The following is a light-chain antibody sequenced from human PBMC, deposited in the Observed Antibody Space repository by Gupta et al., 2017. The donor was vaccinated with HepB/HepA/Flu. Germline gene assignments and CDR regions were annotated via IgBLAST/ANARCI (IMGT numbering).Light chain of an antibody. V-gene: IGKV3-11*01. CDR1: QSISSTS. J-gene: IGKJ5*01. CDR2: DAS. Sequence: EIVLTQSPPTLSLSPGERATRSCRASQSISSTSLAWYQQKPGQAPWLLIYDASNRATGITARCSGNGGGTDFNITISSREPENSAIYKFQHRPHGHPVATFGQGTRLEIK. CDR3: QHRPHGHPVAT.